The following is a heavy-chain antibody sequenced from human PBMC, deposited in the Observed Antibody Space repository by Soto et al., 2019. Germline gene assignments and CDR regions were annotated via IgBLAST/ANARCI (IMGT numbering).Heavy chain of an antibody. CDR1: AFTFRSFA. CDR3: EKALYSSSQRPFDP. J-gene: IGHJ5*02. CDR2: ISGSGSDT. Sequence: EVQLLESGGGLVQPGGSLRLSCAASAFTFRSFAMNWVRQAPGKGLEWVSAISGSGSDTYYADSVKGRFTISRDNSENKLYLQKNSLRAEDTAVYYCEKALYSSSQRPFDPWGQGTPVTVSS. D-gene: IGHD6-13*01. V-gene: IGHV3-23*01.